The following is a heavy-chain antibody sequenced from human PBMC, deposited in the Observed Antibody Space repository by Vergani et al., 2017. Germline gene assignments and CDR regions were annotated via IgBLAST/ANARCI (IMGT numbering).Heavy chain of an antibody. Sequence: EVQLVESGGGLVQPGGSLRLSCAASGFTFSSYWMNWVRQAPGKGLVWVSRINSDGSSTSYADSVKGRFTISRDNAKNTLYLQMNRLRAEDTAVYYCARPVDGDYSFDPWGQGTLVTVSS. D-gene: IGHD4-17*01. J-gene: IGHJ5*02. CDR1: GFTFSSYW. V-gene: IGHV3-74*01. CDR3: ARPVDGDYSFDP. CDR2: INSDGSST.